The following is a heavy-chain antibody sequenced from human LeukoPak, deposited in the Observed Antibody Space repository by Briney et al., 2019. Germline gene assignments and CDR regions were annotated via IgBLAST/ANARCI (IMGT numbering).Heavy chain of an antibody. CDR3: ARDGFTMIVVGWYFDP. Sequence: GGSLRLSCAASGFTFSSYGMHWVRQAPGKGLEWLAVIWYDGSNKDYADSVKGRFTISRDNSKNTLYLQMNSLRAEDTAVYYCARDGFTMIVVGWYFDPWGRGTLVTVSS. V-gene: IGHV3-33*01. CDR1: GFTFSSYG. J-gene: IGHJ2*01. D-gene: IGHD3-22*01. CDR2: IWYDGSNK.